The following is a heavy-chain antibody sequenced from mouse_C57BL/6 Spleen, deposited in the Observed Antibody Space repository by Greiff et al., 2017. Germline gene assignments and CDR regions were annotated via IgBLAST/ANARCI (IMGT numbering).Heavy chain of an antibody. CDR3: ARSFYYYGSSPYWYFDV. CDR2: IWSGGST. CDR1: GFSLTSYG. J-gene: IGHJ1*03. Sequence: VKLVESGPGLVQPSQSLSITCTVSGFSLTSYGVHWVRQSPGKGLEWLGVIWSGGSTDYNAAFISRLSISKDNSKSQVFFKMNSLQADDTAIYYCARSFYYYGSSPYWYFDVWGTGTTVTVSS. D-gene: IGHD1-1*01. V-gene: IGHV2-2*01.